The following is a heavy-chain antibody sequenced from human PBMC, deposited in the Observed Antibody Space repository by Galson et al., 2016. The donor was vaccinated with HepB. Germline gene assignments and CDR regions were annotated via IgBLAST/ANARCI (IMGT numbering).Heavy chain of an antibody. CDR1: GYNFATYW. J-gene: IGHJ5*02. D-gene: IGHD3-10*01. Sequence: QSGAEVKKPGESLKISCSTSGYNFATYWIGWVRQVSGKGLEWMGVIYPGDSDTRYSPSVQGQVTISADKSVNTTYLELTSLKASDTAIYYCARASRSYYNWFNPWGQGTLVTVSS. V-gene: IGHV5-51*01. CDR3: ARASRSYYNWFNP. CDR2: IYPGDSDT.